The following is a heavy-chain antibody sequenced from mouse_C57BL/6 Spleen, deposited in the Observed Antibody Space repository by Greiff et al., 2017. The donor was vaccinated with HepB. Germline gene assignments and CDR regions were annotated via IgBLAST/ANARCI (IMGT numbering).Heavy chain of an antibody. Sequence: QVQLQQPGAELVKPGASVKMSCKASGYTFTSYWITWVKQRPGQGLEWIGDIYPGSGSTNYNEKFKSKATLTVDTSSSTAYMQLSSLTSEDSAVYYCARAITTVVAKSRYYFDYWGQGTTLTVSS. J-gene: IGHJ2*01. V-gene: IGHV1-55*01. D-gene: IGHD1-1*01. CDR3: ARAITTVVAKSRYYFDY. CDR1: GYTFTSYW. CDR2: IYPGSGST.